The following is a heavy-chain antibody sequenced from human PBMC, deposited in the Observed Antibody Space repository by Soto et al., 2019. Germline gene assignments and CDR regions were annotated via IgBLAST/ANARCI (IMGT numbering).Heavy chain of an antibody. Sequence: QVQLQESGPGLVKPSETLSLTCTVSGGSVSSGDYYWSWIRQPPGKDLEWIGYIYYSESTYFAPSVKGRVSLAIDTSESQFSLRLSSVTAADTAIYYCATGSSVSAPLHFDVWGRGVLVTVSS. D-gene: IGHD3-22*01. J-gene: IGHJ4*02. CDR1: GGSVSSGDYY. CDR3: ATGSSVSAPLHFDV. CDR2: IYYSEST. V-gene: IGHV4-30-4*01.